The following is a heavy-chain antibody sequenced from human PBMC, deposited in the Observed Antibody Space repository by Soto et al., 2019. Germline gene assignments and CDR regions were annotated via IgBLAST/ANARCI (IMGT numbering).Heavy chain of an antibody. V-gene: IGHV4-59*02. D-gene: IGHD3-22*01. CDR2: MYFAGSF. J-gene: IGHJ5*02. Sequence: QMQLQESGPGLVKPSETLSLTCTVSGASVNTGYWSWIRQPPGKGLEWIGFMYFAGSFNYNPSLSRRATISVETSKNQYSMTLTSVTAADTAVYYCARSYYDSTGFAVDPWGQGILVTVSS. CDR1: GASVNTGY. CDR3: ARSYYDSTGFAVDP.